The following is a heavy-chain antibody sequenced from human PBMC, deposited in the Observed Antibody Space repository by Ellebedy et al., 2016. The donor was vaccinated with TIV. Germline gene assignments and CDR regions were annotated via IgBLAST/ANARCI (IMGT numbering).Heavy chain of an antibody. V-gene: IGHV3-21*01. D-gene: IGHD5-12*01. Sequence: GGSLRLSXAASGFTFSSYSMNWVRQAPGKGLEWVSSISSSSSYIYYADSVKGRFTISRDNAKNSLYLQMNSLRAEDTAVYYCARVASGYDDYWGQGTLVTVSS. CDR2: ISSSSSYI. J-gene: IGHJ4*02. CDR3: ARVASGYDDY. CDR1: GFTFSSYS.